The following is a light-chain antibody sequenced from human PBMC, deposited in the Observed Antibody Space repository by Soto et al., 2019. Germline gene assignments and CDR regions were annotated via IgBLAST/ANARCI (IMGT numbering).Light chain of an antibody. V-gene: IGKV1-39*01. CDR2: AAS. Sequence: DIQMTQSPSSLSASVGDRVTITCRASQSISSYLNWYQQKPGKAPKLLIYAASSLQSGVPSRFSGSGFGTDFTFTISSLQPEDFATYYCQQSYSTPPTFGQGTKVDIK. J-gene: IGKJ1*01. CDR1: QSISSY. CDR3: QQSYSTPPT.